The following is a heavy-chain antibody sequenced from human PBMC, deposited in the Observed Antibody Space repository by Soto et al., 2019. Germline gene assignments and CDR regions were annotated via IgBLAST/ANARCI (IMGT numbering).Heavy chain of an antibody. CDR3: ARVSGYWTSTSCNDY. CDR2: ISAYSGNT. CDR1: GYIFSNYG. Sequence: QVQLVQSGAEVKKPGASVKVSCKASGYIFSNYGITWVRQAPGHGLQWMGLISAYSGNTDYAQNLQGRVTMTTDTSTSTASMELCSLRSYDAAVYYCARVSGYWTSTSCNDYWGQGTLVTVSS. J-gene: IGHJ4*02. V-gene: IGHV1-18*01. D-gene: IGHD2-2*01.